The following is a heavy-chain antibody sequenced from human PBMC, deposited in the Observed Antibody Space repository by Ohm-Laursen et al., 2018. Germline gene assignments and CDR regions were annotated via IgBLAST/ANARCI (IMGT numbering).Heavy chain of an antibody. CDR2: ISGSGITT. V-gene: IGHV3-23*01. CDR3: AKDQRP. Sequence: SLRLSCAAFGFTFSNYAMSWVRQAPGKGLEWVSAISGSGITTYYADSVKGRFTISRDNSKNTLYLQMSSLRAEDTAVNYCAKDQRPWGQGTLVTVSS. J-gene: IGHJ5*02. CDR1: GFTFSNYA.